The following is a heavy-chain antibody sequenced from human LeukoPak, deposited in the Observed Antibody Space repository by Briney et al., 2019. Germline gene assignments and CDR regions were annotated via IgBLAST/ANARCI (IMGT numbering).Heavy chain of an antibody. CDR3: ARAAIAVAGDYHYHYMDV. J-gene: IGHJ6*03. CDR1: GYTFTGHY. Sequence: ASVKVSCKASGYTFTGHYMHWVRQAPGQGLEWMGWISPSSGDTDYSQRFQCRVTMTRDTSISTAYMELSRLRSDDTAVYFCARAAIAVAGDYHYHYMDVWGKGTTVTVSS. CDR2: ISPSSGDT. V-gene: IGHV1-2*02. D-gene: IGHD6-19*01.